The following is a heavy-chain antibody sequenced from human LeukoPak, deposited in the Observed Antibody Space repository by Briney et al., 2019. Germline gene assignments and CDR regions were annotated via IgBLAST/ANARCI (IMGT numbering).Heavy chain of an antibody. J-gene: IGHJ4*02. CDR2: INHSGST. CDR1: GGSFSGYY. Sequence: SETLSLTCAVYGGSFSGYYWSWIRQPPGKGLEWIGEINHSGSTNYNPSLKSRVTISVDTSKNQFSLKLSSVTAADTAVYYCARGRFTIFGVVIAGKYYFDYWGQGTLVTVSS. CDR3: ARGRFTIFGVVIAGKYYFDY. V-gene: IGHV4-34*01. D-gene: IGHD3-3*01.